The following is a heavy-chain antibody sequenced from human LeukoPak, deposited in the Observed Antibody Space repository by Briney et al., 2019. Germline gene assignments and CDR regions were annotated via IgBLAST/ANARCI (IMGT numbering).Heavy chain of an antibody. Sequence: SETLSLTCTVSGGSISSGSYYWSWIRQPAGKGLEWIGRIYTSGSTNYNPSLKSRVTIAVDTSKNQFSLELSSVTAADTAVYYCARGTTYDYVWGSYRSTDFDYWGQGTLVTVSS. CDR1: GGSISSGSYY. D-gene: IGHD3-16*02. CDR2: IYTSGST. CDR3: ARGTTYDYVWGSYRSTDFDY. J-gene: IGHJ4*02. V-gene: IGHV4-61*02.